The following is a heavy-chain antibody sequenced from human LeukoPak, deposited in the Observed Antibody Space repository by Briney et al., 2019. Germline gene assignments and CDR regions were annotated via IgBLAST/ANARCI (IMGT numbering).Heavy chain of an antibody. CDR2: INGSSSYI. J-gene: IGHJ5*02. CDR3: ARGGNWFDP. Sequence: GRSRRLACAAAGFTFTSYSMNWVSHAPGKGLEWVSSINGSSSYIYYADSMKGRFSVSRDKAKNSIYLQMDTLRAEDTAVYYCARGGNWFDPWGQGTLVTVSS. CDR1: GFTFTSYS. V-gene: IGHV3-21*01.